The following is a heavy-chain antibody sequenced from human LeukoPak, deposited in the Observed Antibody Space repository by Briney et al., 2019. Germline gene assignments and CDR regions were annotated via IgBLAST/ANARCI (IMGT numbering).Heavy chain of an antibody. CDR1: GFTFSSYW. J-gene: IGHJ4*02. V-gene: IGHV3-7*01. Sequence: GGSLRLSCAASGFTFSSYWMSWVRQAPGKGLEWVANIKQDGSEKYYVDSVKGRFTISRDNAKNSLYLQMNSLRAEDTAVYYCARDWAPYYYDFGTIDYWGQGTLVTVSS. CDR3: ARDWAPYYYDFGTIDY. D-gene: IGHD3-22*01. CDR2: IKQDGSEK.